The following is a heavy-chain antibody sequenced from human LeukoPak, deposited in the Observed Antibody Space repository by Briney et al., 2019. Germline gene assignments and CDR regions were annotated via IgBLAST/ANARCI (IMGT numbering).Heavy chain of an antibody. Sequence: GGSLRLSCAASGFIFNNYGMSWVRQAPGKGLEWVSAIRGNADTTYYADSVKGRFTISRDNAKNTLYLQMNSLRAEDTAVYYCAREEITMVRGVIFPWFDPWGQGTLVTVSS. J-gene: IGHJ5*02. CDR3: AREEITMVRGVIFPWFDP. CDR2: IRGNADTT. CDR1: GFIFNNYG. D-gene: IGHD3-10*01. V-gene: IGHV3-23*01.